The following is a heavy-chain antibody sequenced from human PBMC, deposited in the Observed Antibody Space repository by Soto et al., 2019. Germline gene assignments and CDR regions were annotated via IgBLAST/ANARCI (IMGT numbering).Heavy chain of an antibody. CDR2: IYYSGST. V-gene: IGHV4-30-4*01. CDR3: ARDVEWHDSSGYYDY. J-gene: IGHJ4*02. D-gene: IGHD3-22*01. Sequence: KPSETLSLTCTVSGGSISSGDYYWSWIRQPPGKGLEWIGYIYYSGSTYYSPSLKSRVTISVDTSKNQSSLKLSSVTAADTAVYYCARDVEWHDSSGYYDYWGQGTLVTVSS. CDR1: GGSISSGDYY.